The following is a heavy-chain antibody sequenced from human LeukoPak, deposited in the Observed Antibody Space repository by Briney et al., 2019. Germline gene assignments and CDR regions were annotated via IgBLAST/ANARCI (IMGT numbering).Heavy chain of an antibody. V-gene: IGHV4-34*01. CDR1: GGSFSGYY. CDR3: ASTAVVVAATSDAFDI. D-gene: IGHD2-15*01. CDR2: INHSGST. J-gene: IGHJ3*02. Sequence: SETLSLTCAVYGGSFSGYYWSWIRQPPGKGLEWIGEINHSGSTNYNPSLKSRVTISVDTSKNQFSLKLSSATAADTAVYYCASTAVVVAATSDAFDIWGQGTMVTVSS.